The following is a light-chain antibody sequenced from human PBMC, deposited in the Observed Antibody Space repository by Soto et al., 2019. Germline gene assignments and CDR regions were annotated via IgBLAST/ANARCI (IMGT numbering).Light chain of an antibody. CDR2: GAS. CDR1: QSVSSNY. Sequence: EIVLTQSPGTLSLYPGDTATLSCRASQSVSSNYLAWYQQKPGQAPRLLIYGASSRITGIPDSFSGSGSGTDFTLTITRLEPEDFAMYYCQQYGSSRTFGQGTKVEIK. J-gene: IGKJ1*01. V-gene: IGKV3-20*01. CDR3: QQYGSSRT.